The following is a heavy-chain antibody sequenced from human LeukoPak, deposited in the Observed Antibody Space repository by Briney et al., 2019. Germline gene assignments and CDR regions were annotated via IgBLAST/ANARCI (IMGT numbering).Heavy chain of an antibody. CDR2: IRSKTFGGTT. D-gene: IGHD2-21*02. Sequence: GGSLRLSCTASGFIFGDYATNWFRQAPGKGLEWLGFIRSKTFGGTTEYAASVKGRFTISRDDSNSIVYLQMNSLKTEDTAVYYCTRDRKMVTGRSYDYWGQGTLVSVSS. CDR3: TRDRKMVTGRSYDY. V-gene: IGHV3-49*03. J-gene: IGHJ4*02. CDR1: GFIFGDYA.